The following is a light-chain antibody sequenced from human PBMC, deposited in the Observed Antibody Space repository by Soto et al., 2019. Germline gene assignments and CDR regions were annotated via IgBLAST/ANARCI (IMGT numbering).Light chain of an antibody. CDR2: GAS. V-gene: IGKV3-20*01. CDR1: QSVSSSY. CDR3: QQYGSSPAT. J-gene: IGKJ1*01. Sequence: EIVLTQSPGTLSLSPGDRATLSCRASQSVSSSYLAWYKQKPGQAPRVXSYGASSRATGIPDRFSGSGSGTEFTLTISRLEPEDFAVYYCQQYGSSPATFGQGTKVDIK.